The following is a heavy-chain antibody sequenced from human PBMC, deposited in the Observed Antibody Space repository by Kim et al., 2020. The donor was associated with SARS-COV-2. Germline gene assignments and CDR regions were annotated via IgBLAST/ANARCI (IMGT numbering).Heavy chain of an antibody. Sequence: SETLSLTCAVYGGSFSGYYWSWIRQPPGKGLEWIGEINHSGSTNYNPSLKSRVTISVDTSKNQFSLKLSSVTAADTAVYYCARDENYYGSGSSPYWGQGT. J-gene: IGHJ4*02. V-gene: IGHV4-34*01. CDR2: INHSGST. D-gene: IGHD3-10*01. CDR1: GGSFSGYY. CDR3: ARDENYYGSGSSPY.